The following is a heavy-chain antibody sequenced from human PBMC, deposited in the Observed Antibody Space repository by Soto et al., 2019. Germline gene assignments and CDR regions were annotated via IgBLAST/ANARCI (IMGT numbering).Heavy chain of an antibody. Sequence: GGSLSLSCAVSGSTFSNYYIHWVRQAPGKGLEWVSSIRSGRDTFYADSVKGRFSISRDDATSSVSLQMNSLRGEDTAVYFCAREETAWPLAYGLDVWGQGTTVTVSS. D-gene: IGHD2-21*02. CDR1: GSTFSNYY. CDR2: IRSGRDT. J-gene: IGHJ6*02. V-gene: IGHV3-21*01. CDR3: AREETAWPLAYGLDV.